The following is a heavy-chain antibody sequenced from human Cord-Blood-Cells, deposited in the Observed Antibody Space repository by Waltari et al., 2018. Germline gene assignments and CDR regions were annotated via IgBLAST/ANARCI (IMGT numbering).Heavy chain of an antibody. CDR3: ASFTIFGVVQTFDI. CDR2: IYHSGST. V-gene: IGHV4-38-2*02. Sequence: QVQLQESGPGLVKPSETLSLTCTVSGYSISSGYYWGWIRQPPGKGLEWIGSIYHSGSTYYNPSLKRRVTISVDTSKNQFSLKLSSVTAADTAVYYCASFTIFGVVQTFDIWGQGTMVTVSS. D-gene: IGHD3-3*01. J-gene: IGHJ3*02. CDR1: GYSISSGYY.